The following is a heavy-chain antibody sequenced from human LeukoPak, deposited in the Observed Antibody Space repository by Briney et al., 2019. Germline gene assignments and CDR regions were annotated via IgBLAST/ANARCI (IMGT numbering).Heavy chain of an antibody. CDR3: ARDPYSGSYGNYYYYFMDV. J-gene: IGHJ6*03. D-gene: IGHD1-26*01. V-gene: IGHV3-64*01. CDR1: GFTFSSYA. Sequence: PGGSLRLSCAASGFTFSSYAMHWVRQAPGKGLEYVSAISSNGGSTYYANSVKGRFTISRDNSKNTLYLQMGSLRAEDTAVYYCARDPYSGSYGNYYYYFMDVWGKGTTVTISS. CDR2: ISSNGGST.